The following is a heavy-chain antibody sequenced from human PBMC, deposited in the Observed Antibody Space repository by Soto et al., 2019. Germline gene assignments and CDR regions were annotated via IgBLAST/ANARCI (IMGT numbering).Heavy chain of an antibody. CDR1: GFTFSSYS. CDR2: ISSSSSYI. J-gene: IGHJ5*02. V-gene: IGHV3-21*01. D-gene: IGHD5-18*01. Sequence: GGSLRLSCAASGFTFSSYSMNWVRQAPGKGLEWVSSISSSSSYIYYADSVKGRFTISRDNAKNSLYLQMNSLRAEDTAVYYCARDGYSYGGTWFDPWGQGTLVTVSS. CDR3: ARDGYSYGGTWFDP.